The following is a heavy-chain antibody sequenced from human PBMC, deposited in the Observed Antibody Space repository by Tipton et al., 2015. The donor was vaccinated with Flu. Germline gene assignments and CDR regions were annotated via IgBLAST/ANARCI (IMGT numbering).Heavy chain of an antibody. Sequence: LRLSCAVYGGSFSGYYWSWIRQPPGKGLEWIGEINHSGSTNYNPSLKSRVTISVDTSKNQFSLKLSSVTAADTAVYYCARGVYGDDAAFDIWGRGTTVVVSS. J-gene: IGHJ3*02. CDR3: ARGVYGDDAAFDI. D-gene: IGHD4-17*01. CDR1: GGSFSGYY. V-gene: IGHV4-34*01. CDR2: INHSGST.